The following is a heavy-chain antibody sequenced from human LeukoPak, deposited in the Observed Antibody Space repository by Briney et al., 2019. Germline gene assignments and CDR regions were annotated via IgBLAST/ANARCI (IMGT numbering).Heavy chain of an antibody. CDR3: ARRDYGDPFDY. J-gene: IGHJ4*02. CDR1: GGSISSSSYY. Sequence: SETLSLTCTVSGGSISSSSYYWGWMRQPPGQGLEWIGSIYCSGSTYYIPSLKSRLTISVDTSKNQFSLRLGSVTAANTAVYYCARRDYGDPFDYWGQGTLVTVSS. CDR2: IYCSGST. D-gene: IGHD4-17*01. V-gene: IGHV4-39*01.